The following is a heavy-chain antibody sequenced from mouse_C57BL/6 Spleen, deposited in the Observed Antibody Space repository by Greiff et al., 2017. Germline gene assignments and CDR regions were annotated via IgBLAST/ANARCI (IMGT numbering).Heavy chain of an antibody. CDR1: GYTFTSYW. D-gene: IGHD1-1*01. V-gene: IGHV1-74*01. Sequence: QVQLKQPGAELVKPGASVKVSCKASGYTFTSYWMHWVKQRPGQGLEWIGRIHPSDSDTNYNQKFKGKATLTVDKSSSTAYMQLSSLTSEDSAVYYWAIWHYGSSFDYWGQGTTLTVSS. CDR2: IHPSDSDT. CDR3: AIWHYGSSFDY. J-gene: IGHJ2*01.